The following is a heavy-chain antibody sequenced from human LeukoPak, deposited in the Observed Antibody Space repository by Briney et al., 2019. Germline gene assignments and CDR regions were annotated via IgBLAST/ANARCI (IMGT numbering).Heavy chain of an antibody. J-gene: IGHJ4*02. CDR2: IRYDGSKE. CDR3: VRDTITYDIFTVSPDY. V-gene: IGHV3-30*02. CDR1: GFTFSKYG. Sequence: PGGSLRLSCEVSGFTFSKYGMHWVRQAPGKGLEWVSTIRYDGSKEYYADSVRGRFTISRDNSGNTLFLQMDSLGAEDTAVYFCVRDTITYDIFTVSPDYWGQGTLVIVSS. D-gene: IGHD3-9*01.